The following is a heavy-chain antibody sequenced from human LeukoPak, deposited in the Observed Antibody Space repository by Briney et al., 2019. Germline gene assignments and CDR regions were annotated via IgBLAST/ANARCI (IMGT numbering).Heavy chain of an antibody. J-gene: IGHJ6*02. D-gene: IGHD2-2*01. CDR3: ASRIVVVSAVNHGMDV. CDR2: INHSGST. V-gene: IGHV4-34*01. Sequence: SETLSLTCTVYGGSFSGYYWSWIRQPPGKGLEWIGEINHSGSTNYNPSLKSRVTISVDTSKNQFSLKLSSVTAADTAVYYCASRIVVVSAVNHGMDVWGQGTTVTVSS. CDR1: GGSFSGYY.